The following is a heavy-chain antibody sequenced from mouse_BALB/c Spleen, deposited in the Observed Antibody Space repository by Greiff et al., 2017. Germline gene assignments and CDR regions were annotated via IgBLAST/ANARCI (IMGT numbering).Heavy chain of an antibody. J-gene: IGHJ1*01. V-gene: IGHV1-9*01. CDR3: ARRAYYGNYWYFDV. D-gene: IGHD2-10*01. Sequence: VQLQQSGAELMKPGASVKISCKATGYTFSSYWIEWVKQRPGHGLEWIGEILPGSGSTNYNEKFKGKATLTADTSSNTAYMQLSSLTSEDSAVYYCARRAYYGNYWYFDVWGAGTTVTVSS. CDR1: GYTFSSYW. CDR2: ILPGSGST.